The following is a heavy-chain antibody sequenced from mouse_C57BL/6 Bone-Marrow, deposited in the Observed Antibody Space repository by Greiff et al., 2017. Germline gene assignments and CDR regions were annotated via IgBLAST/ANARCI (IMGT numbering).Heavy chain of an antibody. J-gene: IGHJ2*01. CDR2: IRNKANGYTA. D-gene: IGHD1-1*01. Sequence: EVQRVESGGGLVQPGGSLSLSCAASGFTFTDYYMSWVRQPPGKALEWLGFIRNKANGYTAEYSASVKGRFTISRDNSQSILYLQMNALRAEDSATYSCAGSQVVYFDYWGRGTTLTVSS. CDR1: GFTFTDYY. V-gene: IGHV7-3*01. CDR3: AGSQVVYFDY.